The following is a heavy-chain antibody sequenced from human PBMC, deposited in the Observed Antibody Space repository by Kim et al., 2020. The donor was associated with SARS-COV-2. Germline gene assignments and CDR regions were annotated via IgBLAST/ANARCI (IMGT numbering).Heavy chain of an antibody. Sequence: GGSLRLSCAASGFTFSSYSMNWVRQAPGKGLEWVSYISSSSSTIYYADSVKGRFTISRDNAKNSLYLQMNSLRDEDTGVYYCARDPYDSSGYYPSNWFDPWGQGTLVTVSS. CDR2: ISSSSSTI. D-gene: IGHD3-22*01. CDR1: GFTFSSYS. J-gene: IGHJ5*02. V-gene: IGHV3-48*02. CDR3: ARDPYDSSGYYPSNWFDP.